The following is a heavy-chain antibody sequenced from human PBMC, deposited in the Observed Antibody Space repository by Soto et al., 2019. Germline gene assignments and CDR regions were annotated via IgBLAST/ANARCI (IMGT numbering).Heavy chain of an antibody. J-gene: IGHJ4*02. CDR1: GFNFRTYA. V-gene: IGHV3-23*05. CDR3: TKRPMCAGDCWYFDV. Sequence: EVRLLESGGGSEQPGGSLRLSCAASGFNFRTYAMYWVRQAPGKGLEWVSAIDDGNSAYYADSVKGRFIISRDNSRNTMYLQMDGLRVEHTAIYFCTKRPMCAGDCWYFDVWGQGNLVTVSS. D-gene: IGHD2-21*02. CDR2: IDDGNSA.